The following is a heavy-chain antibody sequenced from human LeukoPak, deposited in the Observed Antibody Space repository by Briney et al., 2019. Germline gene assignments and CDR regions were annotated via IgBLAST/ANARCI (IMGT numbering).Heavy chain of an antibody. D-gene: IGHD3-16*01. V-gene: IGHV4-61*01. Sequence: SQTLSLTCTVSGGSISSGSYYWSWIRQPPGKGLEWIGYIYYSGSTNYNPSLKSRVTISVDTSKNQFSLKLSSVTAADTAVYYCARGWIMITFGGVFFDYWGQGTLVTVSS. CDR1: GGSISSGSYY. CDR2: IYYSGST. CDR3: ARGWIMITFGGVFFDY. J-gene: IGHJ4*02.